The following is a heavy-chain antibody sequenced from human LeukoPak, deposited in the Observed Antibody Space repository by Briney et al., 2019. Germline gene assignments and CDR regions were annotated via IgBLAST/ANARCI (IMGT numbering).Heavy chain of an antibody. CDR1: GYPFTTYE. Sequence: GASVKVSCKTSGYPFTTYEINWVRQAAGQGLEWMGWVHPNGGNTAYAQKFQGRVTMTRDTSITTAYMELSGLRSDDTAVYFCARGPRNDPWGQGTLVTVSS. CDR2: VHPNGGNT. D-gene: IGHD1-14*01. CDR3: ARGPRNDP. J-gene: IGHJ5*02. V-gene: IGHV1-8*01.